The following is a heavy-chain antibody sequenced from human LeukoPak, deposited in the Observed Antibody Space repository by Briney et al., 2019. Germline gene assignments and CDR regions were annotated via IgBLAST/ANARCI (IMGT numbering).Heavy chain of an antibody. Sequence: SVKVSCKASGYTFTSYAMHWVRQAPGQRLEWMGGIIPIFGTANYAQKFQGRVTITADESTSTAYMELSSLRSEDTAVYYCASHRGNYYDSSGYAYFDYWGQGTLVTVSS. V-gene: IGHV1-69*13. CDR3: ASHRGNYYDSSGYAYFDY. CDR2: IIPIFGTA. J-gene: IGHJ4*02. D-gene: IGHD3-22*01. CDR1: GYTFTSYA.